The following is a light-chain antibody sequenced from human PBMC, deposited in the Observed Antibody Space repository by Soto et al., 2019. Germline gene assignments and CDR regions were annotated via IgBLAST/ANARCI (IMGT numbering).Light chain of an antibody. J-gene: IGKJ2*01. V-gene: IGKV3-15*01. CDR3: QHYNNWPYT. Sequence: DIVMTQAPSTLSLSPAERATLSCSASQTIDNTLAWYQRKPGQAPRLLIYDASTRATGVPARFSGSGSGTDFTLTISSLQSEDCAVYYCQHYNNWPYTFGQGTKVDIK. CDR1: QTIDNT. CDR2: DAS.